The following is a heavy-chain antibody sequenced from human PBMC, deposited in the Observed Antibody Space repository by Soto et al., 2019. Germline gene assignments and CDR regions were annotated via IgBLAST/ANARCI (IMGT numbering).Heavy chain of an antibody. J-gene: IGHJ4*02. Sequence: PGGSLRLSCAASGFTFTSYGMHWVRQAPGKGLGWVAVIWYDENNKYYADSVKGRFTISRDNSKNTLYLQMNSLRAEDTAVYYCARGSGWYGDYWGQGTLVTVSS. D-gene: IGHD6-13*01. V-gene: IGHV3-33*01. CDR2: IWYDENNK. CDR1: GFTFTSYG. CDR3: ARGSGWYGDY.